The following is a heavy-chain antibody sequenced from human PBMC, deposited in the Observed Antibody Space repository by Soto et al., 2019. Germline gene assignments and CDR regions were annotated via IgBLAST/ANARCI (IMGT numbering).Heavy chain of an antibody. CDR2: IYYSGST. D-gene: IGHD5-12*01. CDR1: GGSISSSSYY. V-gene: IGHV4-39*01. J-gene: IGHJ4*02. CDR3: ARNPPGYSGYDRFDY. Sequence: QLQLQESGPGLVKPSETLSLTCTVSGGSISSSSYYWGWIRQPPGKGLEWIGSIYYSGSTYYNPSLKSRVTISVDTSKIQFALKLSSVTAADTAVYYCARNPPGYSGYDRFDYWGEGTLVTVSS.